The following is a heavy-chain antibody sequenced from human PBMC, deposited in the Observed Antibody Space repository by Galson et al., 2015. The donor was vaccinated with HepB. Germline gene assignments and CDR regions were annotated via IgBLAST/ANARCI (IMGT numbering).Heavy chain of an antibody. CDR2: ISGSGGNT. Sequence: SLRLSCAASGFTFRSYAMSWARLAPGKGLEWVSSISGSGGNTDYANSVKGRFTISRDNSRNSLYLLMNSLRAEDTAVYYCVKYSVLQLWPRGGYFDYWGQGALVTVSS. V-gene: IGHV3-23*01. D-gene: IGHD5-18*01. CDR3: VKYSVLQLWPRGGYFDY. CDR1: GFTFRSYA. J-gene: IGHJ4*02.